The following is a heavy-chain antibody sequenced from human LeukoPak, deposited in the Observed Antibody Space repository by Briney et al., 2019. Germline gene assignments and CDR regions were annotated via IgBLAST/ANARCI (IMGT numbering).Heavy chain of an antibody. CDR1: GGSISSDY. CDR2: IYYRGST. V-gene: IGHV4-59*01. J-gene: IGHJ4*02. D-gene: IGHD3-22*01. Sequence: SETLSLTCNVSGGSISSDYWSWIRQPPGKGLEWIGYIYYRGSTNYNPSLKSRVTISVDTSKNQFSLKSSSVTAADTAVYYCARLSGYSSGHYYSDYWGQGTLVTVSS. CDR3: ARLSGYSSGHYYSDY.